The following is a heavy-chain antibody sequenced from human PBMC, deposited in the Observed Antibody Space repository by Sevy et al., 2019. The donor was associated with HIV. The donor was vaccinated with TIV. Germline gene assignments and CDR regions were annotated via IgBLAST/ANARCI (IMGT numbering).Heavy chain of an antibody. CDR1: GYTFTGYY. D-gene: IGHD4-17*01. V-gene: IGHV1-2*06. Sequence: ASVKVSCKASGYTFTGYYMHWVRQAPGQGLEWMGRINPNSGGTNYAQKFQGRVTMTRDTSISTAYMELSRLRSDDTAVYYCASFMHDYGDSNDAFDIWGQGTMVTVSS. J-gene: IGHJ3*02. CDR3: ASFMHDYGDSNDAFDI. CDR2: INPNSGGT.